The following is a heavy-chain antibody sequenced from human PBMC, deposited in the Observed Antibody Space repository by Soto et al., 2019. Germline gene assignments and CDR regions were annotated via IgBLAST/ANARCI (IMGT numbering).Heavy chain of an antibody. J-gene: IGHJ4*02. V-gene: IGHV4-30-2*01. Sequence: SETLSLTCAVSGGSISSGGYSWSWIRQPPGKGLEWIGYIYHSGSTYYNPSLKSRVTISVDRSKNQFSLKLSSVTAEDTAFYYCAKDSISDRETFNFDSWGQGTLVTVSS. CDR2: IYHSGST. CDR1: GGSISSGGYS. CDR3: AKDSISDRETFNFDS. D-gene: IGHD1-26*01.